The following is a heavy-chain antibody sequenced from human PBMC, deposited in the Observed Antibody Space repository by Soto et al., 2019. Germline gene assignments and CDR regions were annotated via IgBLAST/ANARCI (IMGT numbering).Heavy chain of an antibody. CDR3: ARVDYDFWSGFSPPNYGMNF. CDR1: GGAISSDDYY. CDR2: IYYSGST. J-gene: IGHJ6*02. D-gene: IGHD3-3*01. Sequence: SETLSLTCTVSGGAISSDDYYWNWIRQSPGKGLEWIGYIYYSGSTYYNPSLKSRVTLSVDTSKNQFFLRLTSVTAADTAVYYCARVDYDFWSGFSPPNYGMNFSGQGTTVTVSS. V-gene: IGHV4-30-4*02.